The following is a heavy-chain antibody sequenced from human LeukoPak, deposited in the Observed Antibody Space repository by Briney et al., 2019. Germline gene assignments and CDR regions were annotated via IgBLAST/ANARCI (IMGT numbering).Heavy chain of an antibody. V-gene: IGHV3-30-3*01. Sequence: GRSLRLSCAASGFTFSSYAMHWVRQAPGKGLEWVAVISYDGSNKYYADSVKGRFTISRDNSKNTLYLQMNSLRAEDTAVYYCARGPYYYDSSGYYYVPFDYWGQGTLVTVSS. J-gene: IGHJ4*02. CDR2: ISYDGSNK. CDR3: ARGPYYYDSSGYYYVPFDY. D-gene: IGHD3-22*01. CDR1: GFTFSSYA.